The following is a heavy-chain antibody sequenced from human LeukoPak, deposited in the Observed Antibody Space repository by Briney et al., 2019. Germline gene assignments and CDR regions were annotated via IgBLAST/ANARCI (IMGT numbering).Heavy chain of an antibody. CDR1: GFTLSSYW. J-gene: IGHJ5*02. CDR2: IKQDGSEK. D-gene: IGHD3-10*01. Sequence: PGGSLRLSCAASGFTLSSYWMSWVRQAPGKGLEWVANIKQDGSEKYYVDSVKGRFTISRDNAKNSLYLQMNSLRAEDTAVYYCARELLWFGGQFDPWGQGTLVTVSS. CDR3: ARELLWFGGQFDP. V-gene: IGHV3-7*01.